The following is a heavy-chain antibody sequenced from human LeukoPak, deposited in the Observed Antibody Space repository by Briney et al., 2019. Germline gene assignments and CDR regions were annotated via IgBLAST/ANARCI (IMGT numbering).Heavy chain of an antibody. Sequence: GGSLRLSCAASGFIFSSYGMHWVRQAPGKGLEWVAFIRYDGSKKYYADSVKGRFTISRDNSKNTLYLQMNSLKSEDTAVYYCTADVPPPRGYDYPFDYWGQGSLVTVSS. J-gene: IGHJ4*02. CDR1: GFIFSSYG. D-gene: IGHD5-12*01. CDR3: TADVPPPRGYDYPFDY. CDR2: IRYDGSKK. V-gene: IGHV3-30*02.